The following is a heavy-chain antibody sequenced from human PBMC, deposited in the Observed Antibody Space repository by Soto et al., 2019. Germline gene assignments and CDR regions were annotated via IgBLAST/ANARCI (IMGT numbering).Heavy chain of an antibody. CDR1: GFTFSSYA. Sequence: GGSLRLSCAASGFTFSSYAMHWVRQAPGKGLEWVAVISYDGSNKYYADSVKGRFTISRDNSKNTLYLQMNSLRAEDTAVYYCARASNYYGEGEFDYWGQGTLVTVSS. J-gene: IGHJ4*02. CDR2: ISYDGSNK. CDR3: ARASNYYGEGEFDY. V-gene: IGHV3-30-3*01. D-gene: IGHD3-22*01.